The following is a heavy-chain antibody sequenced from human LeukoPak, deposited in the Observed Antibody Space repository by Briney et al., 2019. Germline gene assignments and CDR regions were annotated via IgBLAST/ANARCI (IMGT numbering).Heavy chain of an antibody. Sequence: SETLSLTYTVSGDSISSYYWSWIRQPPGKGLEWIGYIYYSGTTYYNPSLKSRVTVSVDTSKNQFSLKLNSVTAADTAVYYCARDIGSGWYHDYWGQGTLVTVSS. CDR3: ARDIGSGWYHDY. D-gene: IGHD6-19*01. CDR2: IYYSGTT. CDR1: GDSISSYY. J-gene: IGHJ4*02. V-gene: IGHV4-59*12.